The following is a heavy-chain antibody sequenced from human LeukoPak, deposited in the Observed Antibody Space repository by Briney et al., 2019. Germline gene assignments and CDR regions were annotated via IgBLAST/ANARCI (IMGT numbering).Heavy chain of an antibody. V-gene: IGHV4-30-4*08. CDR2: IYYSGST. J-gene: IGHJ6*03. CDR3: AVWSGPLYYYYYYMDV. Sequence: SQTLSLTCTVSGGSISSGDYYWSWIRQPPGKGLEWIGYIYYSGSTYYNPSLKSRVTISVDASKNQFSLKLSSVTAADTAVYYCAVWSGPLYYYYYYMDVWGKGTTVTVSS. D-gene: IGHD3-3*01. CDR1: GGSISSGDYY.